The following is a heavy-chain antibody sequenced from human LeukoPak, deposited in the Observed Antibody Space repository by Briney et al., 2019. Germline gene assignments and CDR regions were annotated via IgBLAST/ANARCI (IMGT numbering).Heavy chain of an antibody. J-gene: IGHJ4*02. D-gene: IGHD5-18*01. CDR1: GGPISSGDYY. V-gene: IGHV4-30-4*08. Sequence: SQTLSLTCTVSGGPISSGDYYWSWIRQPPGKGLEWIGYIYYSGSTYYNPSLKSRVTISVDTSKNQFSLKLSSVTAADTAVYYCAYAGGYSYGPFDYWGQGTLVTVSS. CDR2: IYYSGST. CDR3: AYAGGYSYGPFDY.